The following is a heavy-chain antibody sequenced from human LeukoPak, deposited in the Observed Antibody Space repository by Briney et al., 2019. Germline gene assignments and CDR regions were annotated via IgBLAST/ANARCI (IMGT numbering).Heavy chain of an antibody. J-gene: IGHJ4*02. CDR3: ARHVLPRSAMTTFYVSYFDY. D-gene: IGHD3-16*01. CDR1: GGSISSSSYY. CDR2: IYYSGST. V-gene: IGHV4-39*01. Sequence: SETLSLTCTVSGGSISSSSYYWGWIRQPPGKGLEWIGSIYYSGSTYYNPSLKSRVTISVDTSKNQFSLKQSSVTAADTAVYYCARHVLPRSAMTTFYVSYFDYWGQGTLVTVSS.